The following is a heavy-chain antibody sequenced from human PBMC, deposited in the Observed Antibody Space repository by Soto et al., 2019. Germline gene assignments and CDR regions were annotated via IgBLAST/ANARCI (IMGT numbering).Heavy chain of an antibody. D-gene: IGHD6-13*01. CDR2: ISGSGGST. J-gene: IGHJ6*02. CDR3: AKSIAAGANYYYSMDV. V-gene: IGHV3-23*01. Sequence: GGSLRLSCAASGFTFSSYAMSWVRQAPGKGLEWVSAISGSGGSTYYADSVKGRFTISRDNSKNTLYLQMNSLRAEDTAVYYCAKSIAAGANYYYSMDVWGQGTTVTVSS. CDR1: GFTFSSYA.